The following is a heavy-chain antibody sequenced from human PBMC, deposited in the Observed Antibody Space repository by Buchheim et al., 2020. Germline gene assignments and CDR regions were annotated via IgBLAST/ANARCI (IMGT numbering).Heavy chain of an antibody. CDR3: ARHSGAWPHYFDY. J-gene: IGHJ4*02. CDR2: SHYSEST. CDR1: GGSISTYF. Sequence: QVQLQESGPGLVKPSETLSLTCFVSGGSISTYFWSWLRQPPGKGLEWIAFSHYSESTKYHPSLKNRVTMSVDRSRNKFSLKMTSVTAADTAVYYCARHSGAWPHYFDYWGQGAL. V-gene: IGHV4-59*08. D-gene: IGHD6-25*01.